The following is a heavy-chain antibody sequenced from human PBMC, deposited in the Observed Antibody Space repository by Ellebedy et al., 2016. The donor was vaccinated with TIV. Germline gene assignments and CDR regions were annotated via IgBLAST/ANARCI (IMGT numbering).Heavy chain of an antibody. J-gene: IGHJ3*02. CDR1: GSSSILHR. CDR2: ISDSGNTT. D-gene: IGHD2-15*01. V-gene: IGHV3-23*01. Sequence: PGGSLRLSCVASGSSSILHRMSWVRQAPGKGLECVSVISDSGNTTYSADSVKGRFTNSSDNTKNTVYLQMNSLRVEDTAVYYWARQIRGCCGHGLDIWGQGAVVTVSS. CDR3: ARQIRGCCGHGLDI.